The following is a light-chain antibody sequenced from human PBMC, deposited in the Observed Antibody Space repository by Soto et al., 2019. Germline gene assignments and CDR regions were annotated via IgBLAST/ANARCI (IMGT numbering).Light chain of an antibody. CDR1: QTISSW. CDR2: KAS. Sequence: DIQMTQSPSTLSGSVGDRVTITCRASQTISSWLAWYRQKPGKAPKLLIYKASTLKSGVPSRFSGSGSGTEFTLTISSLQPDDFATYYCPHYNSYSEAFGQGTKVKLK. V-gene: IGKV1-5*03. J-gene: IGKJ1*01. CDR3: PHYNSYSEA.